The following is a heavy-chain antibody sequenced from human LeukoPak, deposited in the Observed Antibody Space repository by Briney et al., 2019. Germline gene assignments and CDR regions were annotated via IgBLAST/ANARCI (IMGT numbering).Heavy chain of an antibody. Sequence: SQTLSLTCAISGDTFSSNTAAYNWLRLSPSRGLEWLGRTYYRSTLLNDYAPSVRGRITVSPDTSKNQFSLQLNSVTPEDTAVYYCARDRLGMGYWGQGTPVTVSS. CDR3: ARDRLGMGY. J-gene: IGHJ4*02. CDR1: GDTFSSNTAA. D-gene: IGHD7-27*01. V-gene: IGHV6-1*01. CDR2: TYYRSTLLN.